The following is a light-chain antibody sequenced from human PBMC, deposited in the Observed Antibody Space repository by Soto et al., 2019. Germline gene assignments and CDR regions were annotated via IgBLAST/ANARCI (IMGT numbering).Light chain of an antibody. J-gene: IGKJ5*01. CDR1: QSVSSSH. CDR3: QHYDNWPPWT. CDR2: GAS. Sequence: EIVLTHSPGTLSLSPWEIATLSFRASQSVSSSHLAWYEQKPGQAPRLLIYGASSRATGIPDRFSGSGSGTDFTLTIRSLQSEDIAVYYCQHYDNWPPWTFGQGTRLEIK. V-gene: IGKV3-20*01.